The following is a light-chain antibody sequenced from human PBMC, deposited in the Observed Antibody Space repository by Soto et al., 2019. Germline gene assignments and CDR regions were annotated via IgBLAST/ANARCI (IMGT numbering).Light chain of an antibody. Sequence: EIVMTQSPATLSVSPGGSATLSCRASQHVSSNFAWYRQKPGQAPTLLIYRASTRATGIPARFSGSGSGTEFTLTISSLQAEDVAVYYCQQYYSTLPLTFGGGTKVEIK. V-gene: IGKV3-15*01. CDR2: RAS. J-gene: IGKJ4*01. CDR3: QQYYSTLPLT. CDR1: QHVSSN.